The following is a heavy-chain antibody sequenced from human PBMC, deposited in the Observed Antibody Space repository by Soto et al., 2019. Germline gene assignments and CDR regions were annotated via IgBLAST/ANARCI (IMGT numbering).Heavy chain of an antibody. D-gene: IGHD6-6*01. V-gene: IGHV3-7*01. Sequence: PGGSLRLSCAASGFTFSSYSMNWVRQAPGKGLEWVANIKQDGSEKYYVDSVKGRFTISRDNAKNSLSLQMNSLRAEDTAVYYCARVYSSSSGRAIDYWGQGSLVTVSS. CDR2: IKQDGSEK. CDR3: ARVYSSSSGRAIDY. J-gene: IGHJ4*02. CDR1: GFTFSSYS.